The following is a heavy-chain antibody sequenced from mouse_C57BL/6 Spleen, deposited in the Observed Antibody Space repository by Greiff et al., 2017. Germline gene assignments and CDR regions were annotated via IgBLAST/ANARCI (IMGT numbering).Heavy chain of an antibody. J-gene: IGHJ1*03. V-gene: IGHV1-53*01. Sequence: QVQLQQPGTELVKPGASVKLSCKASGYTFTSYWMHWVKQRPGQGLEWIGNINPSNGGTNYNEKFKSKATLTVDKASSTAYMQLSSLTSEDSAVYYCARGDYYDWYFDVWGTGTTVTVSS. CDR3: ARGDYYDWYFDV. CDR1: GYTFTSYW. CDR2: INPSNGGT. D-gene: IGHD1-1*01.